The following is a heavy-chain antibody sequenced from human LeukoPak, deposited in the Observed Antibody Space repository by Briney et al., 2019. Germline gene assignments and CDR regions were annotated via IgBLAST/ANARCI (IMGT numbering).Heavy chain of an antibody. D-gene: IGHD1-26*01. J-gene: IGHJ6*03. Sequence: GGSLRLSCAASGFTSSDHYMDWVRQAPGKGLEWIGRSRNKANSYSTEYAASVKGRFTISRDESENSLYLQMSGLKTEDTAVYYCGVGASIANYYSYMDVWGKGTTVTVSS. CDR1: GFTSSDHY. V-gene: IGHV3-72*01. CDR3: GVGASIANYYSYMDV. CDR2: SRNKANSYST.